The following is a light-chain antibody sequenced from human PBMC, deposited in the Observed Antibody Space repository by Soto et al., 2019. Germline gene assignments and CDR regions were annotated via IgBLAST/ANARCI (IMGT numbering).Light chain of an antibody. J-gene: IGKJ4*01. CDR2: GAS. V-gene: IGKV1-39*01. CDR1: RTINTY. Sequence: DVRMTQSPSSLSASVGDTITITCRASRTINTYLNWFQQKPGEPPRLLIYGASTLHDGVPSRFSGSGSGADFNLTISGLQPEDFASYHCQQTYSDISFGGGTKVDI. CDR3: QQTYSDIS.